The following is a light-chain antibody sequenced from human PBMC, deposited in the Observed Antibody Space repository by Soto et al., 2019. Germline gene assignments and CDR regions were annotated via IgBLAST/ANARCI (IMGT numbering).Light chain of an antibody. Sequence: TEPPPSPSASVGARLTISFRASQGIGNALGWYQQKPGKPPKVLIYRASNLQSGVPPRFRGSGSGTDFTLAISSLQPEDSETYYCLQDINYPWTFGQGTKVDIK. CDR1: QGIGNA. CDR3: LQDINYPWT. V-gene: IGKV1-6*01. CDR2: RAS. J-gene: IGKJ1*01.